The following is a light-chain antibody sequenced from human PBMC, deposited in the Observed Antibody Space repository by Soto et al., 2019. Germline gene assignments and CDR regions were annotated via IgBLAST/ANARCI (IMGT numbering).Light chain of an antibody. Sequence: EIVLTQTPGTLSLSPGERAALSCRAIQSGSSSYLAWYQQKPGQAPRLLIYGASSRATGIPDRFSGSGSGTDFTLTINRLEPEDFAVYYCQQHGTWPPNTFGQGTRLEIK. CDR3: QQHGTWPPNT. CDR1: QSGSSSY. V-gene: IGKV3-20*01. J-gene: IGKJ5*01. CDR2: GAS.